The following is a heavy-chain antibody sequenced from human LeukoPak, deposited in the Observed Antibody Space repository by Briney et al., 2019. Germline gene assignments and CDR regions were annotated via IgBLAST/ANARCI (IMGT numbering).Heavy chain of an antibody. Sequence: GGSLRLSCAASGFTFRNYAMSWVRQAPGKGLEWVSSIAASGGSTYYADSVKGRFTISRDNSKNTLYLQMNSLRAEDTALYYCAKAAYGDYVNWFDPWGQGTLVTVSS. CDR1: GFTFRNYA. D-gene: IGHD4-17*01. J-gene: IGHJ5*02. V-gene: IGHV3-23*01. CDR2: IAASGGST. CDR3: AKAAYGDYVNWFDP.